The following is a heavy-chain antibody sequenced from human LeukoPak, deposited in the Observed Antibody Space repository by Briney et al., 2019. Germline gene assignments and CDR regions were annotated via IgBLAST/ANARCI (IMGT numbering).Heavy chain of an antibody. V-gene: IGHV1-69*13. J-gene: IGHJ6*03. CDR3: ARGTYYYYYYMDV. Sequence: GASVKVSCKASGGTLSSYAISWVRQAPGQGLEWMGGIIPIFGTANYAQKFQGRVTITADESTSTAYMELSSLRSEDTAVYYCARGTYYYYYYMDVWGKGTTVTVSS. CDR2: IIPIFGTA. CDR1: GGTLSSYA.